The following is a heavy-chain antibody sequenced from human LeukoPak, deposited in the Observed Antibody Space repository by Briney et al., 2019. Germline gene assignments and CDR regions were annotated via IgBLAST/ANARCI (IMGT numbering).Heavy chain of an antibody. D-gene: IGHD2-2*01. CDR2: INHSGST. CDR3: ASRRCSYCSSTSCYCRSKDYYYMDV. CDR1: GGSFSGYY. V-gene: IGHV4-34*01. Sequence: SETPSLTCAVYGGSFSGYYWSWIRQPPGKGLEWIGEINHSGSTNYNPSLKSRVTISVDTSKNQFSLKLSSVTAADTAVYYCASRRCSYCSSTSCYCRSKDYYYMDVWGKGTTVTVSS. J-gene: IGHJ6*03.